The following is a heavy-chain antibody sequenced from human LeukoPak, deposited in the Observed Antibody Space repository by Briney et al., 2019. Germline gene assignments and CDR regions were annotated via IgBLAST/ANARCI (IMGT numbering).Heavy chain of an antibody. CDR1: GGTSSSYA. V-gene: IGHV1-69*13. D-gene: IGHD6-19*01. J-gene: IGHJ4*02. Sequence: ASVKVSCKASGGTSSSYAISWVRQAPGQGLEWMGGIIPIFGTANYAQKFQGRVTITADESTSTAYMELSSLRSEDTAVYYCARTGWGYSDLYYFDYWGQGTLVTVSS. CDR2: IIPIFGTA. CDR3: ARTGWGYSDLYYFDY.